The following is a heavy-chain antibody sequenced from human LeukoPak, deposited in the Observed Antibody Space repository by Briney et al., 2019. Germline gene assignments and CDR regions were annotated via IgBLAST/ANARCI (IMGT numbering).Heavy chain of an antibody. V-gene: IGHV3-11*04. Sequence: PGGSLRLSCAASGFTFSDYYMSWIRQAPGKGLEWVSYISTSSSTIYYADSVRGRFTISRDNAKNSLYLQMNSLRAEDTAVYYCARLSTVTNFDYWGQGTLVTVSS. D-gene: IGHD4-17*01. CDR2: ISTSSSTI. CDR3: ARLSTVTNFDY. J-gene: IGHJ4*02. CDR1: GFTFSDYY.